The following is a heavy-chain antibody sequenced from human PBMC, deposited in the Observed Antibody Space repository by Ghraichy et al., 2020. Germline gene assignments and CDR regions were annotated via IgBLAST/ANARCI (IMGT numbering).Heavy chain of an antibody. CDR3: ARDGYCSGGSCYLYYYYYGMDV. J-gene: IGHJ6*02. Sequence: ASVKVSCKASGYTFTSYGISWVRQAPGQGLEWMGWISAYNGNTNYAQKLQGRVTMTTDTSTRTAYMELRSLRSDDTAVYYCARDGYCSGGSCYLYYYYYGMDVWGQGTTVTVSS. CDR1: GYTFTSYG. D-gene: IGHD2-15*01. CDR2: ISAYNGNT. V-gene: IGHV1-18*04.